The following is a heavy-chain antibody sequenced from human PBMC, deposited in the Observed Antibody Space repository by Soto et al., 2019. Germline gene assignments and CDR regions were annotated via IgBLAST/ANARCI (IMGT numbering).Heavy chain of an antibody. D-gene: IGHD6-6*01. J-gene: IGHJ6*02. CDR2: SRKKVDSYST. CDR1: GFTFSDHH. CDR3: VRVSPRRAHDAEGGQSFYYGLDV. V-gene: IGHV3-72*01. Sequence: GGSLRLSCAASGFTFSDHHIDWVRQAPGKGLEWVGRSRKKVDSYSTEYAASVKGRFIISRDDSTTSLYLQMNSLKTDDTAVYYCVRVSPRRAHDAEGGQSFYYGLDVWGQGTTVTVSS.